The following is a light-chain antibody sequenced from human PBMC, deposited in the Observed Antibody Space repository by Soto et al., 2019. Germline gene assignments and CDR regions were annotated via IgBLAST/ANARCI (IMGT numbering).Light chain of an antibody. CDR3: QQYNNWPQWT. CDR1: QSISNN. Sequence: EIVMTQSPATLSVSPGGRAILSCRASQSISNNLAWYQQKPGQAPSLLIHGASTRATGIPARFSGSGSGTQFTLTISSLQSEDFAGYYCQQYNNWPQWTFGQGTKVEIK. CDR2: GAS. V-gene: IGKV3-15*01. J-gene: IGKJ1*01.